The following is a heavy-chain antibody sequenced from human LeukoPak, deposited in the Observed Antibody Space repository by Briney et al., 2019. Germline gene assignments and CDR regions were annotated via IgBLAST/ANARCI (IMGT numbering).Heavy chain of an antibody. CDR1: GFTFSSYG. J-gene: IGHJ4*02. CDR3: ASTITMVQAFDY. CDR2: ISYDGSNK. D-gene: IGHD3-10*01. Sequence: PGRSLRLSCAASGFTFSSYGMHWVRQAPGKGLEWVAVISYDGSNKYYADSVKGRFTISRDNSKNTLYLQMNSLRAEDTAVYYCASTITMVQAFDYWGQGTLVTVSS. V-gene: IGHV3-30*03.